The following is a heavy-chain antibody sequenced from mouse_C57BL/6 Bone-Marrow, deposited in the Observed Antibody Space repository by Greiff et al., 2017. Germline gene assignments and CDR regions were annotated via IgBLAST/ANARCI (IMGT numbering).Heavy chain of an antibody. CDR2: IYPGSGSN. D-gene: IGHD2-4*01. J-gene: IGHJ1*03. Sequence: QVQLQQPGAELVKPGASVKMSCKASGYTFTSYWITWVKQRPGQGLEWIGDIYPGSGSNNYNEKFKSKATLTVDTSSSTAYMQLSILTSEDSAVYSCAREDYDYDGYFAVWGTGTTVTVSS. CDR1: GYTFTSYW. V-gene: IGHV1-55*01. CDR3: AREDYDYDGYFAV.